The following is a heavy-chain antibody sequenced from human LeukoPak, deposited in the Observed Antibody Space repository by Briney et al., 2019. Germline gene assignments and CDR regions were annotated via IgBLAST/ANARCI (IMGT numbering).Heavy chain of an antibody. Sequence: GGSLRLSCAASGFTFSSYEMNWVRQAPGKGLEWVSYISSSGSTIYYADSVKGRFTISRDNAKNSLYLQMNSLRAEDTAVYYCARDRRDYGSGSSFDYWGQGTLVTVSS. V-gene: IGHV3-48*03. D-gene: IGHD3-10*01. CDR3: ARDRRDYGSGSSFDY. CDR2: ISSSGSTI. J-gene: IGHJ4*02. CDR1: GFTFSSYE.